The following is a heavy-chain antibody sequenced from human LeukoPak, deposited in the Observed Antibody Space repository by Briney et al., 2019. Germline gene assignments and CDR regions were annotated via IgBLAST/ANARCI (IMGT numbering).Heavy chain of an antibody. CDR1: GFTFSSYS. CDR3: ARASPSYHYDFWSGYFYYFDY. D-gene: IGHD3-3*01. J-gene: IGHJ4*02. CDR2: ISSSSSYI. V-gene: IGHV3-21*01. Sequence: GGSLRLSCAASGFTFSSYSMNWVRQAPGKGLEWVSSISSSSSYIYYADSVKGRFTISRDNAKNSLYLQMNSLRAEDTAVYYCARASPSYHYDFWSGYFYYFDYWGQGTLVTVSS.